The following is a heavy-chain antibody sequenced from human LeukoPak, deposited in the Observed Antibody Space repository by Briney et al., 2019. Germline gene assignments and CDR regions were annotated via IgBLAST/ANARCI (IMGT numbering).Heavy chain of an antibody. Sequence: PSETLSLTCTVSGGSISSGGYYWSWIRQHPGKGLEWIGYIYYSGSTYYNPSLKSRVTISVDTSKNQFSLKLSSVTAADTAVYYCARGGGIVVVINYWGQGTLVTVSS. CDR1: GGSISSGGYY. D-gene: IGHD3-22*01. V-gene: IGHV4-31*03. J-gene: IGHJ4*02. CDR2: IYYSGST. CDR3: ARGGGIVVVINY.